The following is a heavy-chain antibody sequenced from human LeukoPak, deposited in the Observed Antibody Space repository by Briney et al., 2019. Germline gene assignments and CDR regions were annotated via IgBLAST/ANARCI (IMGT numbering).Heavy chain of an antibody. CDR1: GYTFTSYA. J-gene: IGHJ3*02. V-gene: IGHV1-3*01. D-gene: IGHD6-19*01. CDR2: INAGNGNT. Sequence: ASVKVSCKASGYTFTSYAMHWVRQAPGQRLEWMGWINAGNGNTKYSQKFQGRVTITRDTSASTAYMELSSLRSEDTAVYYCAREVVAAGKQNSPFGKAFDIWGQGTMVTVSS. CDR3: AREVVAAGKQNSPFGKAFDI.